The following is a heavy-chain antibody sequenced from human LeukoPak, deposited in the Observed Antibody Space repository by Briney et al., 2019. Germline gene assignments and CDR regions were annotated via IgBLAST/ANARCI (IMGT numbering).Heavy chain of an antibody. D-gene: IGHD3-10*01. CDR2: VYYNGDT. J-gene: IGHJ4*02. V-gene: IGHV4-59*12. CDR3: ARGLTSGSYYNPFDF. CDR1: GGSISIYY. Sequence: SETLSLTCSVSGGSISIYYWSWIRQPPGKGLEWIGCVYYNGDTNYNPSLKSRVAISVDTSKNQFSLKLSSVTAADTAVFFCARGLTSGSYYNPFDFWGQGILVTVSS.